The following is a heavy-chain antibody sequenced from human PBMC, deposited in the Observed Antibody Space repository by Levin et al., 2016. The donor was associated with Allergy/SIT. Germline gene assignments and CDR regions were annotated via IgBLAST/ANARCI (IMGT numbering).Heavy chain of an antibody. CDR2: MSTFNGNT. CDR1: GYTFTSHG. V-gene: IGHV1-18*01. CDR3: ARDRPELDY. J-gene: IGHJ4*02. Sequence: ASVKVSCKASGYTFTSHGISWVRQAPGQGLGWMGWMSTFNGNTYYVDKFQGRLTMTTDSSTSTAYMELKSLTSDDTAVYFCARDRPELDYWGQGTLVTVSS.